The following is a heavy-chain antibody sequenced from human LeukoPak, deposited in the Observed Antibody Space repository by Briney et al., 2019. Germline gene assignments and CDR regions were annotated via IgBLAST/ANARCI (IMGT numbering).Heavy chain of an antibody. CDR3: ASSSGDYYMDV. V-gene: IGHV1-69*13. Sequence: ASVKVSCKASGYTFTGYYMHWVRQAPGQGLEWMGGIIPIFGTANYAQKFQGRVTITADESTSTAYMELSSLRSEDTAVYYCASSSGDYYMDVWGKGTTVTVSS. D-gene: IGHD3-10*01. CDR2: IIPIFGTA. J-gene: IGHJ6*03. CDR1: GYTFTGYY.